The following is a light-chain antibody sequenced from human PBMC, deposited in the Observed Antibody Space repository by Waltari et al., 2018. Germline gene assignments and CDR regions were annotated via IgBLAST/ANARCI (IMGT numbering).Light chain of an antibody. Sequence: SYVLTQPPSVSVAPGQTARITCGGGRIGSKSVHWYQQKPGQAPVLVVFDDSDRPSGSAERCSGSISGPTATLTSSRVEAGDEADYYCQVWESSVVFGGGTKLTVL. V-gene: IGLV3-21*02. J-gene: IGLJ2*01. CDR3: QVWESSVV. CDR2: DDS. CDR1: RIGSKS.